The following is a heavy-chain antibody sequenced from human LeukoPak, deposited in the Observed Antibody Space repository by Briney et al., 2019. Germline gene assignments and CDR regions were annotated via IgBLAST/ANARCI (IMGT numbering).Heavy chain of an antibody. CDR3: ARGNNYGHNWFDS. CDR2: INSAGSTT. V-gene: IGHV3-74*01. Sequence: GGPLRLSCAASGFTFSSYWMHWVRQAPGKGLVWVSRINSAGSTTNYADSVRGRFTISRDNANNTLYLQMNSLRAEDTAVYYCARGNNYGHNWFDSWGQGTLVTVSS. D-gene: IGHD1/OR15-1a*01. CDR1: GFTFSSYW. J-gene: IGHJ5*01.